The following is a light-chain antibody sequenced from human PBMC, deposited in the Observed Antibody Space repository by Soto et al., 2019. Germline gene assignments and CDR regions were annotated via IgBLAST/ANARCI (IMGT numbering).Light chain of an antibody. Sequence: DTRMTQSPSTLSASVGDRVTINSRASQSIRRWLAWYQQKPGKAPKLLIYAASTLQSGVPSRFSGSGSETDFTLTISSLQPEDFATYSCQQNYSATWTFGQGTKVDIK. CDR2: AAS. J-gene: IGKJ1*01. V-gene: IGKV1-39*01. CDR3: QQNYSATWT. CDR1: QSIRRW.